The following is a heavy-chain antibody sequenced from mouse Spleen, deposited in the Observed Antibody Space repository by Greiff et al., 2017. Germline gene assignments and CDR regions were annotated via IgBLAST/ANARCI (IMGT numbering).Heavy chain of an antibody. J-gene: IGHJ4*01. CDR1: GYTFTSYW. D-gene: IGHD2-1*01. V-gene: IGHV1-52*01. Sequence: QVQLQQPGAELVRPGSSVKLSCKASGYTFTSYWMHWVKQRPIQGLEWIGNIDPSDSETHYNQKFKDKATLTVDKSSSTAYMQLSSLTSEDSAVYYCARDGNYEAWFAYWGQGTSVTVSS. CDR3: ARDGNYEAWFAY. CDR2: IDPSDSET.